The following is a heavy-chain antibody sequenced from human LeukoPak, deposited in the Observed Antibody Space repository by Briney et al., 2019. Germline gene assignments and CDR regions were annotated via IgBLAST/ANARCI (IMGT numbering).Heavy chain of an antibody. V-gene: IGHV3-7*01. CDR3: AREGR. Sequence: PGGSLRLSCAISGFRVFDYGVHWVRQAPGKGLEWVANIKQDGSEKYYVDSVKGRFTISRDNAKNSLYLQMNSLRAEDTAVYYCAREGRWGQGTLVTVSS. J-gene: IGHJ4*02. CDR1: GFRVFDYG. CDR2: IKQDGSEK.